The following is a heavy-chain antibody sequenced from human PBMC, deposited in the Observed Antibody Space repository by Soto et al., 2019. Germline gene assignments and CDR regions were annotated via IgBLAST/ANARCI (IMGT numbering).Heavy chain of an antibody. Sequence: QVQLVESGGGVVQPGRSLRLSCAASGFTFSSYAMHWVRQAPGKGLEWVAVISYDGSNKYYADSVKGRFTISRDNSKNTLYLQMKRLRAGDTAVYYCAGSWGGRYSSSWRYFDYWGQGTLVTVSS. CDR3: AGSWGGRYSSSWRYFDY. J-gene: IGHJ4*02. V-gene: IGHV3-30-3*01. CDR1: GFTFSSYA. CDR2: ISYDGSNK. D-gene: IGHD6-13*01.